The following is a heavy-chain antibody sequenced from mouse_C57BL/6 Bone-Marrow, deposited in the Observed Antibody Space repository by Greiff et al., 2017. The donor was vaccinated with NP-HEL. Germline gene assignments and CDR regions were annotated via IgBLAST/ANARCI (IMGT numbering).Heavy chain of an antibody. Sequence: EVQLVESGGGLVQSGRSLRLSCATSGFTFSDFYMEWVRQAPGKGLEWIAASRNKASDYTKEYSASVKGRFIVSRDTSQSILYRQMNALRAEDSAFYYCARDAPEGLFAYWGQGTLVTVSA. CDR2: SRNKASDYTK. CDR1: GFTFSDFY. V-gene: IGHV7-1*01. CDR3: ARDAPEGLFAY. J-gene: IGHJ3*01.